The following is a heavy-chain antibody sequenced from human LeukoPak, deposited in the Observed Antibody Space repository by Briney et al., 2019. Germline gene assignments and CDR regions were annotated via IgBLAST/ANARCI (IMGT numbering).Heavy chain of an antibody. D-gene: IGHD3-9*01. CDR2: INPNSGGT. CDR3: ARPQGYFDWSDAFDI. V-gene: IGHV1-2*02. Sequence: ASVKVSCKASGYIFTGNYMHWVRQAPGQGLEWMGWINPNSGGTNYVQKFQGRVTMTRDTSTSTAYMELSRLRSDDTAVYYCARPQGYFDWSDAFDIWGQGTLVTVSS. J-gene: IGHJ3*02. CDR1: GYIFTGNY.